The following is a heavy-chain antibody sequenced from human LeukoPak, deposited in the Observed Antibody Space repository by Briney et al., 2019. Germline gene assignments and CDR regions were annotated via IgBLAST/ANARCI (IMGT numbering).Heavy chain of an antibody. D-gene: IGHD5-18*01. J-gene: IGHJ6*03. Sequence: ASVKVSCKASGYTFTGYYMHWVRQAPGQGLEWMGWINPNSGGTNYAQKFQGRVTMTRDTYISTPYMELSRLRSDDTAVYYCAGGDTAMAYYYYYYMDVWGKGTTVTVSS. V-gene: IGHV1-2*02. CDR3: AGGDTAMAYYYYYYMDV. CDR1: GYTFTGYY. CDR2: INPNSGGT.